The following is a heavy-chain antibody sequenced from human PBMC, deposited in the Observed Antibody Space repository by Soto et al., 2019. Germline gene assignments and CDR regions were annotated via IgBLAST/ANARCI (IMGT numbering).Heavy chain of an antibody. Sequence: SVKVSCKASGGTCSIYAISWVGQSALRGRDGMGGIIPIFGTANYAQKFQGRVTITADESTSTAYMGLSSLRSEDTAVYYCARCPGDTAMVTRKRYYYGMDVWGQGTTVTVSS. CDR2: IIPIFGTA. CDR3: ARCPGDTAMVTRKRYYYGMDV. V-gene: IGHV1-69*13. J-gene: IGHJ6*02. D-gene: IGHD5-18*01. CDR1: GGTCSIYA.